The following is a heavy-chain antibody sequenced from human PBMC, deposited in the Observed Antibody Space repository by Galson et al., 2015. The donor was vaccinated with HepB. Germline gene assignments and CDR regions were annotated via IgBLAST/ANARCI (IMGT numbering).Heavy chain of an antibody. CDR2: IKQDGSEK. Sequence: SLRLSCAASGFTFSSYCMSWVRQAPGKGLEWVANIKQDGSEKYYVDSVKGRFTISRDNAKNSLFLQMNSLRAEDTAVYYCARVGQVWLNYYYYYGMDVWGQGTTVTVSS. CDR3: ARVGQVWLNYYYYYGMDV. CDR1: GFTFSSYC. V-gene: IGHV3-7*01. D-gene: IGHD5-18*01. J-gene: IGHJ6*02.